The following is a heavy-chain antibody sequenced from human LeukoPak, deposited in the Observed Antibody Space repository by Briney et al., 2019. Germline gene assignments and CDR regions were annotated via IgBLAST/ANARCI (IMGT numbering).Heavy chain of an antibody. CDR2: ISAYNGNT. V-gene: IGHV1-18*01. Sequence: ASVKVSCKASGYTFTSYGISWVRQAPGQGLEWMGWISAYNGNTNYAQKLQGRVTMTTDTSTSTAYMELSSLRSEDTAVYYCAVHLPGDYLDRWGQGTLVTVSS. CDR3: AVHLPGDYLDR. CDR1: GYTFTSYG. J-gene: IGHJ4*02.